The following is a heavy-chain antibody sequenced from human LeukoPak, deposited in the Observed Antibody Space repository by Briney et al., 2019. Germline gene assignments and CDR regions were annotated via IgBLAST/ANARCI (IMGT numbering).Heavy chain of an antibody. D-gene: IGHD2-2*02. CDR3: ARDRCSSTSCYTGDFDY. CDR1: GYTFTSYY. CDR2: INPSGGST. J-gene: IGHJ4*02. Sequence: GASVKVSCKASGYTFTSYYMHWVRQAPGQGLEWMGIINPSGGSTNYAQKFQGRVTITTDESTSTAYMELSSLRSEDTAVYYCARDRCSSTSCYTGDFDYWGQGTLVTVSS. V-gene: IGHV1-46*01.